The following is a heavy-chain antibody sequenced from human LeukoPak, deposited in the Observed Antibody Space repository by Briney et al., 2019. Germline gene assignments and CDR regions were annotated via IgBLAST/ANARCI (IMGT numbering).Heavy chain of an antibody. Sequence: GGSLRLSCAASGFTVSSNYMSWVRQAPGKGLEWVSVIYSGGSTYYADSVKGRFTISRDNSKNTLYLQMNSLRAEDTAVYYCARDEMATIYYYYYGMDVWGQGTTVTVSS. CDR3: ARDEMATIYYYYYGMDV. CDR1: GFTVSSNY. D-gene: IGHD5-24*01. J-gene: IGHJ6*02. V-gene: IGHV3-66*01. CDR2: IYSGGST.